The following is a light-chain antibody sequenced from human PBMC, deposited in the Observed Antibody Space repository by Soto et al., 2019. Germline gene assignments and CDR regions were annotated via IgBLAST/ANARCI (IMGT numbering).Light chain of an antibody. Sequence: DIQLTQSPSFLSASVGDRVTITCRASQAIDTYLAWYQQKPGKAPKLLIYSASLLQGGVTSRFSGSGSATAFTLIINSLQPEDFASYYCQQLNSFPFIFGQGTRLEIK. CDR1: QAIDTY. J-gene: IGKJ5*01. V-gene: IGKV1-9*01. CDR2: SAS. CDR3: QQLNSFPFI.